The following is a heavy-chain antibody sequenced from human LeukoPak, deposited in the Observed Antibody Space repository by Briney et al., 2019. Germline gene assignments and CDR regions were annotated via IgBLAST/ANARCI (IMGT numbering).Heavy chain of an antibody. Sequence: PSETLSLTCTVSGGSISSYYSSWIRQPPGKVLEWIGYIYYSGSTNYNPSLKSRVTISVDTSKNQFSLKLSSVTAADTAVYYCARGREYYDSSGYSSWGQGTLVTVSS. CDR1: GGSISSYY. J-gene: IGHJ4*02. D-gene: IGHD3-22*01. CDR2: IYYSGST. V-gene: IGHV4-59*01. CDR3: ARGREYYDSSGYSS.